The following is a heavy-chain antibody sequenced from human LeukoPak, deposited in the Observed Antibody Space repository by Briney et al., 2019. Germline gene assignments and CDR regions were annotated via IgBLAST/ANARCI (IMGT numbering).Heavy chain of an antibody. CDR3: ARDGGYCSGGSCSDAFDI. D-gene: IGHD2-15*01. V-gene: IGHV3-66*01. CDR1: GFTVSSNY. Sequence: PGGSLRLSCAASGFTVSSNYMSWVRQAPGKGLEWVSVIYSGGSTYYADSVKGRLTISRDNSKNTLYLQMNSLRAEDTAVYYCARDGGYCSGGSCSDAFDIWGQGTMVTVSS. J-gene: IGHJ3*02. CDR2: IYSGGST.